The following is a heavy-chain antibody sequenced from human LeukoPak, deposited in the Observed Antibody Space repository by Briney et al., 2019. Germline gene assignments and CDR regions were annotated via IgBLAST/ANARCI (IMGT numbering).Heavy chain of an antibody. CDR2: ISPNSGGT. Sequence: ASVKLSCKASGYTFTGYYMNWVRQAPGQGLEWMGWISPNSGGTNYAQKFQGRVTMTSDTSINTGYMELSSLKSDDTAVYYCVRKSAARRTSEFDYWGQGSLVTVSS. V-gene: IGHV1-2*02. CDR1: GYTFTGYY. CDR3: VRKSAARRTSEFDY. D-gene: IGHD6-6*01. J-gene: IGHJ4*02.